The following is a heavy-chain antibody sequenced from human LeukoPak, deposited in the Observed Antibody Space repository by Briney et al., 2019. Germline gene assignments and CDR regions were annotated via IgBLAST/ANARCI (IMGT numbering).Heavy chain of an antibody. CDR1: GDTFSAYD. V-gene: IGHV1-8*01. J-gene: IGHJ4*02. CDR2: MNPKTGDT. Sequence: ASVKVSCRVSGDTFSAYDINWVRQATGQGLEWMGWMNPKTGDTGYAQKFQGRVTMTRDTSINTFYLELSNLKSEDAAVYFCARYAHQHHDVVSGDFRAFKFWGQGTRVTVSS. CDR3: ARYAHQHHDVVSGDFRAFKF. D-gene: IGHD3-9*01.